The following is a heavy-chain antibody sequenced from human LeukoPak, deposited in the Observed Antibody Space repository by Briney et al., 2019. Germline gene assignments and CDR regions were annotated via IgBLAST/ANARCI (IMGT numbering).Heavy chain of an antibody. Sequence: PGGSLRLSCAASGFTFSGYAMSWVRQAPGKGLEWVSAISGSGGSTYYADSVKGRFTISRDNSKNTLYLQMNSLRAEDTAVYYCAKVIRDGYNYFDYWGQGTLVTVSS. J-gene: IGHJ4*02. CDR2: ISGSGGST. CDR3: AKVIRDGYNYFDY. CDR1: GFTFSGYA. D-gene: IGHD5-24*01. V-gene: IGHV3-23*01.